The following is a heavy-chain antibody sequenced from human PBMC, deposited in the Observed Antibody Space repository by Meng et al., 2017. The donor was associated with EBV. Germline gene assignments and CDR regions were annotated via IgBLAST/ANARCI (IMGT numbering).Heavy chain of an antibody. J-gene: IGHJ4*02. CDR2: IYYSGST. Sequence: QVQLQESGPGLVKPSETLSLTGPVSGGAISSYYWSWTRQPPGKGLEWIGYIYYSGSTNYNPSLKSRVTISVDTSKNQFSLKLSSVTAADTAVYYCARDARTYYYDSSGYHSTHLDYWGQGTLVTVSS. CDR1: GGAISSYY. V-gene: IGHV4-59*01. D-gene: IGHD3-22*01. CDR3: ARDARTYYYDSSGYHSTHLDY.